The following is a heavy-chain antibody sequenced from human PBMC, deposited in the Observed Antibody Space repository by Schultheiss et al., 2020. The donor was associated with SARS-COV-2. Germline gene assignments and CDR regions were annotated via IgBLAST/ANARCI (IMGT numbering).Heavy chain of an antibody. V-gene: IGHV1-2*06. CDR2: INPNSGGT. D-gene: IGHD6-6*01. J-gene: IGHJ4*02. CDR1: GYTFTGYY. CDR3: ARDIAARRFDY. Sequence: ASVKVSCKASGYTFTGYYMHWVRQAPGQGLEWMGRINPNSGGTNYAQKFQGRVTMTRDTSISTAYMELSSLRSEDTAVYYCARDIAARRFDYWGQGTLVTVSS.